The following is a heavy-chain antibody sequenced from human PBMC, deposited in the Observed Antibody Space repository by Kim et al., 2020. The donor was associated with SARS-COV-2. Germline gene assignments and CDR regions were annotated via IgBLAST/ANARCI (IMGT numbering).Heavy chain of an antibody. CDR2: IYYSGRT. V-gene: IGHV4-39*01. CDR3: ASLLTMVRGVIPY. D-gene: IGHD3-10*01. J-gene: IGHJ4*02. Sequence: SETLSLTCTVSGGSISSSSYYWGWIRQPPGKGLEWIGSIYYSGRTYYNPSLTSRVTISVDTSKNQFSLKLSSVTAADTAVYYCASLLTMVRGVIPYWGQGTLVTVSS. CDR1: GGSISSSSYY.